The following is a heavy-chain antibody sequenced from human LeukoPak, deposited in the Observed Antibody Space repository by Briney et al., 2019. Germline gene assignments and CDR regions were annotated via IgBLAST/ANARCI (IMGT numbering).Heavy chain of an antibody. Sequence: GGSLRLSCAASGFTFSSYSMNWVRQAPGKGLEWVSSISSSSSYIYYADSVKGRFTISRDNAKNSLYLQMNSLRAEDTAVYYCARVLAAAGVYYFDYWGQGTLVTVSS. CDR2: ISSSSSYI. J-gene: IGHJ4*02. V-gene: IGHV3-21*01. CDR1: GFTFSSYS. CDR3: ARVLAAAGVYYFDY. D-gene: IGHD6-13*01.